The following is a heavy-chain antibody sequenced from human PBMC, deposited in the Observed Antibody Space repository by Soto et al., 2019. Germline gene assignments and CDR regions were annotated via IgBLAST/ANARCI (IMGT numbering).Heavy chain of an antibody. CDR2: ISYDGSNK. V-gene: IGHV3-30*18. CDR1: GFTFSSYG. Sequence: PGGSLRLSCAASGFTFSSYGMHWVRQAPGKGLEWVAVISYDGSNKYYADSVKGRFTISRDNSKNTLYLQMNSLRAEDTAVYYCAKVLKTYYDILTSYYPLDYWGQGTLVTVSS. CDR3: AKVLKTYYDILTSYYPLDY. J-gene: IGHJ4*02. D-gene: IGHD3-9*01.